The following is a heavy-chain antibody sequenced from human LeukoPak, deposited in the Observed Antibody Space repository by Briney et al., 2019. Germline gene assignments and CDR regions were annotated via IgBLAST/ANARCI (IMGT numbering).Heavy chain of an antibody. CDR3: AKEGIYYYGSGSYPNWFDP. J-gene: IGHJ5*02. CDR1: GFTFSSYA. D-gene: IGHD3-10*01. Sequence: PGGSLRLSCAASGFTFSSYAMSWVRQAPGKGLEWVSDVSGTGGTTYYADSVKGRFTIPRDNSKNTLYLQMSSLRAEDTAVYYCAKEGIYYYGSGSYPNWFDPWGQGTLVTVSS. CDR2: VSGTGGTT. V-gene: IGHV3-23*01.